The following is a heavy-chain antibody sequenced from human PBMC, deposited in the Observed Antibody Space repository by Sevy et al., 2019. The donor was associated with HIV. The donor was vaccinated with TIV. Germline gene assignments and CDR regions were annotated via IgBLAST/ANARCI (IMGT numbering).Heavy chain of an antibody. CDR1: GFTLSTYS. CDR3: ARSGPGYCSGGSCYSDAFDI. D-gene: IGHD2-15*01. V-gene: IGHV3-48*01. J-gene: IGHJ3*02. Sequence: GGSLRLSCAASGFTLSTYSMNWVRQAPGKGLEWVSYISRSSSTIYHADSVKGRFTISRDNAKNSLYLQMNSLRAEDTAVYYCARSGPGYCSGGSCYSDAFDIWGQGSMVTVSS. CDR2: ISRSSSTI.